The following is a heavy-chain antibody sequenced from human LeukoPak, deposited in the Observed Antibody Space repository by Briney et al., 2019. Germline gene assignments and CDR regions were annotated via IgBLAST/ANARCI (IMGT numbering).Heavy chain of an antibody. J-gene: IGHJ4*02. CDR2: INTNSGGT. CDR3: ARAFSSATVAFDY. CDR1: GYTFTGYY. D-gene: IGHD4-23*01. Sequence: ASVKVSCKASGYTFTGYYMHWVRQAPGQGLEWVGWINTNSGGTYFAQKFQGRVTMTRGTSISTAYMDLSRLTSDDTAVYYCARAFSSATVAFDYWGQGTLVTVSS. V-gene: IGHV1-2*02.